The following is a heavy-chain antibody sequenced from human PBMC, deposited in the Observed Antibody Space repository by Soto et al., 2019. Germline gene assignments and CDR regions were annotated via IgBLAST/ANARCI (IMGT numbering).Heavy chain of an antibody. Sequence: QVQLQESGPGLVKPSQTLSLTCTVSGGSISSGDYYWSWIRQPPGKGLEWIGYIYYSGSTYYNPSPKNRSTISEDPSKNQSSRKLSSVTAPDAAVYHWAREQTLDVDHRYFHLWGRGTLVTVSS. CDR1: GGSISSGDYY. CDR3: AREQTLDVDHRYFHL. V-gene: IGHV4-30-4*01. J-gene: IGHJ2*01. D-gene: IGHD3-16*01. CDR2: IYYSGST.